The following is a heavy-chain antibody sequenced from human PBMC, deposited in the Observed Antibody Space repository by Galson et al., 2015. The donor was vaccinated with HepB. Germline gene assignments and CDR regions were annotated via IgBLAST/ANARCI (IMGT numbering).Heavy chain of an antibody. V-gene: IGHV1-46*01. CDR1: GYTFTSYY. Sequence: SCKASGYTFTSYYMHWVRQAPGQGLEWMGIINPSGGSTSYAQKFQGRVTMTRDTSTSTVYMELSSLRSEDTAVYYCARSPNYYDSSGYYPNAFDIWGQGTMVTVSS. CDR2: INPSGGST. D-gene: IGHD3-22*01. CDR3: ARSPNYYDSSGYYPNAFDI. J-gene: IGHJ3*02.